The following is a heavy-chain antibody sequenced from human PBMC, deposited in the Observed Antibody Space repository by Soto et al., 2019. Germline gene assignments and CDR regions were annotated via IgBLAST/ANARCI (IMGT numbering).Heavy chain of an antibody. Sequence: QVQLVQSGAEVKKPGASVKVSCETSGYTFTGQYVHWVRLDSGQGLEWLGCINPYSGTTNYGENVEGRVTVTRDTSLSTVYMELDRLRSDDTAVYFCARGQDMGTYSRVLAYWGQGTLVTVSS. CDR2: INPYSGTT. V-gene: IGHV1-2*02. CDR1: GYTFTGQY. J-gene: IGHJ4*02. D-gene: IGHD3-10*01. CDR3: ARGQDMGTYSRVLAY.